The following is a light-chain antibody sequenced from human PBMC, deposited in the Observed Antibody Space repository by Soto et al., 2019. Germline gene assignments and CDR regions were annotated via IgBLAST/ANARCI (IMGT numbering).Light chain of an antibody. J-gene: IGKJ1*01. CDR2: DAT. CDR1: QSVNKW. V-gene: IGKV1-5*01. CDR3: HQYDSYSPPWT. Sequence: DIQMTQSPSTLSASIGDRVTITCRASQSVNKWLAWYQQKAGKAPKLLISDATNLESGVPSRFSGSGSGTEFTLNISSLQPDDFATYYCHQYDSYSPPWTFGQGTRVEIK.